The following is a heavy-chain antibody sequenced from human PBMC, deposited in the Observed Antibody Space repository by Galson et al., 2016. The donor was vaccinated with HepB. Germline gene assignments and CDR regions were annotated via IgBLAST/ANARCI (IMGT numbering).Heavy chain of an antibody. V-gene: IGHV1-18*01. J-gene: IGHJ4*02. CDR1: GYTFTTSG. CDR3: ARHVEYRFDS. Sequence: SVKVSCKASGYTFTTSGISWVRQAPGQGLEWVGWISAYSGNTKYAPKFQGGLTLTTDSSTTTAYMELRSLRFDDTALYYCARHVEYRFDSWGQGTLVTVSS. CDR2: ISAYSGNT. D-gene: IGHD2/OR15-2a*01.